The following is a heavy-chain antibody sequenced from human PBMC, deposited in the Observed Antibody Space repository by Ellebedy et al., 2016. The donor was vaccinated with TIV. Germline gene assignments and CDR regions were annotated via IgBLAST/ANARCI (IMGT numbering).Heavy chain of an antibody. D-gene: IGHD3-16*01. J-gene: IGHJ4*02. V-gene: IGHV4-39*07. CDR3: ARSTFGGP. CDR1: GGSISSSSYF. Sequence: SETLSLXCTASGGSISSSSYFWGWIRQPPGKGPEWIGSIYYSGSTYYNPSLKSRVTISVDTSKNQFSLKLSSVTAADTAVYYCARSTFGGPWGQGTLVTVSS. CDR2: IYYSGST.